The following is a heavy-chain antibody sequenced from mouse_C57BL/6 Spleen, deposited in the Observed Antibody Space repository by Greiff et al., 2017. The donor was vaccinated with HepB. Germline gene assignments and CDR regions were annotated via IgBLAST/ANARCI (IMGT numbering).Heavy chain of an antibody. J-gene: IGHJ1*03. CDR3: ARGARSKDYWYFDV. CDR2: INPNYGTT. V-gene: IGHV1-39*01. Sequence: EVKLMESGPELVKPGASVKISCKASGYSFTDYNMNWVKQSNGKSLEWIGVINPNYGTTSYNQKFKGKATLTVDQSSSTAYMQLNSLTSEDSAVYYCARGARSKDYWYFDVWGTGTTVTVSS. CDR1: GYSFTDYN.